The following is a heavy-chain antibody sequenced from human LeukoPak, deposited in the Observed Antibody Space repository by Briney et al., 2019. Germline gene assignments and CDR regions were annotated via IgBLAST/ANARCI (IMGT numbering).Heavy chain of an antibody. CDR3: ARSNPNRNALDL. J-gene: IGHJ3*01. V-gene: IGHV3-7*01. CDR2: IKKDGSEE. CDR1: GFSLNSYL. Sequence: PGGSLRLSCAASGFSLNSYLMSWVPQAPGRGLEWVANIKKDGSEENNLDSVKGRFTVSRDNAKNSLYLQMNSLRGEDTAVYYCARSNPNRNALDLWGQGTMVTISS. D-gene: IGHD1-14*01.